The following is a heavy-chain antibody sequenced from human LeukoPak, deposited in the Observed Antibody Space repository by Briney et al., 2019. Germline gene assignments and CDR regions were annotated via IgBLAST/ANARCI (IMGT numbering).Heavy chain of an antibody. CDR1: GFTFSTYG. CDR3: AKANTGGGSNNLGYFHH. D-gene: IGHD3-16*01. Sequence: PGGSLRLSCAASGFTFSTYGMHWVRQAPGKGLEWVAFMRNDGSNKYYADSVRGRFTISRDNPKNTLYLQMNSLKAEDTAVYYCAKANTGGGSNNLGYFHHWGQGTLVTVSS. J-gene: IGHJ1*01. V-gene: IGHV3-30*02. CDR2: MRNDGSNK.